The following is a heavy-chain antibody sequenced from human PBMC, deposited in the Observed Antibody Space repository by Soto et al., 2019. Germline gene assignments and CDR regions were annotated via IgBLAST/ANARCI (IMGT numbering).Heavy chain of an antibody. CDR1: GFTFSSYA. D-gene: IGHD3-10*01. J-gene: IGHJ4*02. CDR2: ISGSGGST. Sequence: EVQLLESGGGLVQPGGSLRLSCAASGFTFSSYAMSWVRQAPGKGLEWVSAISGSGGSTYYADSVKGRFTISRDNAKNSLYLQMNSLRAEDTAVYYCVYGYYFDYWGQGTLVTVSS. CDR3: VYGYYFDY. V-gene: IGHV3-23*01.